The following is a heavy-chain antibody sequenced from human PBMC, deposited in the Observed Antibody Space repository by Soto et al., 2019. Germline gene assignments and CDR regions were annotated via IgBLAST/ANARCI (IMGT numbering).Heavy chain of an antibody. CDR1: GFTFSSYA. J-gene: IGHJ5*02. V-gene: IGHV3-23*01. CDR3: AKDRRYDILTGYSNWFDP. CDR2: ISGSGGST. D-gene: IGHD3-9*01. Sequence: GGSLRLSCAASGFTFSSYAVSWVRQAPGKGLEWVSAISGSGGSTYYADSVKGRFTISRDNSKNTLYLQMNSLRAEDTAVYYCAKDRRYDILTGYSNWFDPWGQGTLVTVSS.